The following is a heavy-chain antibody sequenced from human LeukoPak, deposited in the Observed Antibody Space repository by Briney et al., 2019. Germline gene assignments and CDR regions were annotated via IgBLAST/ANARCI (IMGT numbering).Heavy chain of an antibody. CDR2: ISSSGSTI. CDR3: ASPMNYGSGSYYAY. CDR1: GFTFSDYY. D-gene: IGHD3-10*01. Sequence: GSLRLSCAASGFTFSDYYMSWIRQAPGKGLEWVSYISSSGSTIYYADSVKGRFTISRDNAKNSLYLQMNSLRAEDTAVYYCASPMNYGSGSYYAYWGQGTLVTVSS. V-gene: IGHV3-11*01. J-gene: IGHJ4*02.